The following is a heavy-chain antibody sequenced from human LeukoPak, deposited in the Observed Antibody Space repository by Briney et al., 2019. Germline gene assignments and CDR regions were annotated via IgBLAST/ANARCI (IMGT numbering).Heavy chain of an antibody. CDR3: VRDRLAVAGTLTADF. CDR1: GGSLSSTSHY. Sequence: PSETLSLTCTVSGGSLSSTSHYWGWIRQPPGKGLEWIGSMYYRGMTYYNSSLKSRVIISVDTSKNQFSLNLSSVTAADTAVYYCVRDRLAVAGTLTADFWGQGTLVTVSS. D-gene: IGHD6-19*01. V-gene: IGHV4-39*07. CDR2: MYYRGMT. J-gene: IGHJ4*02.